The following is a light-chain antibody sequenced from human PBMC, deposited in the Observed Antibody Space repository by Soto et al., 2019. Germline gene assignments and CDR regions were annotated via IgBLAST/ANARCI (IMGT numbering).Light chain of an antibody. CDR1: QSVSSY. CDR2: DAS. V-gene: IGKV3-11*01. J-gene: IGKJ2*01. CDR3: QQRSDWPRT. Sequence: EIVVTQSPATLSLSPGERATLSCRASQSVSSYLAWYQQKPGQPPRLLIYDASNRATGIPARFSGSGSGTDFTLTISSLEPEDFAVYFCQQRSDWPRTFGQGTKLEIK.